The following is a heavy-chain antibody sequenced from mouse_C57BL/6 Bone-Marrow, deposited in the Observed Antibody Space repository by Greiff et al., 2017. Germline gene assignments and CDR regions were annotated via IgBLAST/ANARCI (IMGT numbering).Heavy chain of an antibody. J-gene: IGHJ3*01. V-gene: IGHV1-72*01. Sequence: QVHVKQSGAELVKPGASVKLSCKASGYTFTSYWMHWVKQRPGRGLEWIGRIDPNSGGTKYNEKFKSKATLTVDKPSSTAYMQLSSLTSEDSAVDYCARLSDDYDTWFAYWGQGTLVTVSA. D-gene: IGHD2-4*01. CDR3: ARLSDDYDTWFAY. CDR2: IDPNSGGT. CDR1: GYTFTSYW.